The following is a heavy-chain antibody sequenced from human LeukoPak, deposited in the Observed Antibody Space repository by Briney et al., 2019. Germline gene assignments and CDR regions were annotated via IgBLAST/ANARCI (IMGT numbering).Heavy chain of an antibody. CDR3: ARDACYDILTGYVS. D-gene: IGHD3-9*01. Sequence: SETLSLTCTVSGGSISSGDYYWSWIRQPPGKGLEWIGYIYYSGSTYYNPSLKSRVTISVDTSKNQFSLKLSSVTAADTAVYYCARDACYDILTGYVSWGQGTLVTVSS. V-gene: IGHV4-30-4*08. CDR1: GGSISSGDYY. CDR2: IYYSGST. J-gene: IGHJ5*02.